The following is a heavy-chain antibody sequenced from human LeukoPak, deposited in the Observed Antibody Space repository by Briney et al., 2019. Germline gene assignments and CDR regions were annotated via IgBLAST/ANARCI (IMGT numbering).Heavy chain of an antibody. Sequence: GASVKVSCKASGYTFTGYYMHWVRQAPGQGLEWMGWINPNSGGTNYAQKFQGRVTMTRDTSISTAYVELSRLRSDDTAVYYCAREALPRYDFHLQDYYMDVWGKGTTVTVSS. CDR2: INPNSGGT. V-gene: IGHV1-2*02. CDR1: GYTFTGYY. D-gene: IGHD3-3*01. J-gene: IGHJ6*03. CDR3: AREALPRYDFHLQDYYMDV.